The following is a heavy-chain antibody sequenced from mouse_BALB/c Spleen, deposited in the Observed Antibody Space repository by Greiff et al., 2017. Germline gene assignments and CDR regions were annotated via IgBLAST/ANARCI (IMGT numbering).Heavy chain of an antibody. CDR2: IDPANGNT. CDR1: GFNIKDTY. D-gene: IGHD2-14*01. Sequence: VQLKESGAELVKPGASVKLSCTASGFNIKDTYMHWVKQRPEQGLEWIGRIDPANGNTKYDPKFQGKATITADTSSNTAYLQLSSLTSEDTAVYYCAPYRYDVAWFAYWGQGTLVTVSA. CDR3: APYRYDVAWFAY. V-gene: IGHV14-3*02. J-gene: IGHJ3*01.